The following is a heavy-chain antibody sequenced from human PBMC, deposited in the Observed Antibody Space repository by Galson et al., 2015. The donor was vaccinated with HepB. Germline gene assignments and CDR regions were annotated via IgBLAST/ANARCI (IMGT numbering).Heavy chain of an antibody. Sequence: CAISGDSVSSTYAVWNWIRQSPSRGLEWLGRTYYRSKWIYDYAESVKSRITITPDTSKNLVSLQLHSVIPEDAAVYYCAYGVDVGGQGTTVPVSS. CDR2: TYYRSKWIY. CDR1: GDSVSSTYAV. J-gene: IGHJ6*02. CDR3: AYGVDV. V-gene: IGHV6-1*01.